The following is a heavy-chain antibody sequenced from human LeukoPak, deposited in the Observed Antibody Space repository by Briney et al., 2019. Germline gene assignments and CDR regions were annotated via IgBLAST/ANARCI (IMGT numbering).Heavy chain of an antibody. V-gene: IGHV3-53*01. J-gene: IGHJ4*02. Sequence: GGSLRLSCAASGFTVSSNYMSWVRQAPGKGLEWVSLISSGGGTYYADSVKGRLTISRDNSKSMVYLQMNSLRADDTAVYYCAREEMAVSGYFDYWGQGILVTVSS. D-gene: IGHD5-24*01. CDR2: ISSGGGT. CDR3: AREEMAVSGYFDY. CDR1: GFTVSSNY.